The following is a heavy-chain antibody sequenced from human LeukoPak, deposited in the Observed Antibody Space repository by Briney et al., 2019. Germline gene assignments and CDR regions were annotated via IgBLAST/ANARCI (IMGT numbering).Heavy chain of an antibody. CDR1: GFTFSSYA. CDR3: AKSETYGGGDCYLYYVDY. D-gene: IGHD2-21*02. J-gene: IGHJ4*02. Sequence: GGSLRLSCAAPGFTFSSYAMSWVRQAPGKGLEWVSAISGSGGSTYYADSVKGRFTISRDNSKNTLYLQMNSLRAENTAVYYCAKSETYGGGDCYLYYVDYWGQGTLVTVSS. CDR2: ISGSGGST. V-gene: IGHV3-23*01.